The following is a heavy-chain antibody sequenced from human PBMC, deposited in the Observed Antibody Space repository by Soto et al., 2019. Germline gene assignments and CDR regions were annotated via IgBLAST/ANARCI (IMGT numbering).Heavy chain of an antibody. CDR3: ARGAIFGVVAYNWCDP. J-gene: IGHJ5*02. Sequence: QVQLVQSGAEVKKPGSSVKVSCTASGGTFSSYAISWVRQAPGQGLEWMGGIIPIFGTANYAQKFQGRVTITADESTSTAYMELSSLRSEDTAVYYCARGAIFGVVAYNWCDPWGQGTLVTVSS. CDR1: GGTFSSYA. V-gene: IGHV1-69*01. D-gene: IGHD3-3*01. CDR2: IIPIFGTA.